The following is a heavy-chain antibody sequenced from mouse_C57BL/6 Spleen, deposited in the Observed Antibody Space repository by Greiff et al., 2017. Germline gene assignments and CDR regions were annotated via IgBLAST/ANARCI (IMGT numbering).Heavy chain of an antibody. D-gene: IGHD1-1*01. CDR3: ARQTVVATRYAMDY. CDR2: IDPSDSYT. Sequence: VQLQQSGAELVMPGASVKLSCKASGYTFTSYWMHWVKQRPGQGLEWIGEIDPSDSYTNYNQKFKGKSTLTVDKSSSTAYMQLSSLTSEDSAVYYCARQTVVATRYAMDYWGQGTSVTVSS. V-gene: IGHV1-69*01. J-gene: IGHJ4*01. CDR1: GYTFTSYW.